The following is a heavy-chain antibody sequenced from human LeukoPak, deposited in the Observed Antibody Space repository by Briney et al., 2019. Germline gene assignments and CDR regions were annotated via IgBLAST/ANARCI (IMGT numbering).Heavy chain of an antibody. Sequence: PGRSLRLSCAASGFIFTTYGAHWVRQAPGKGLEWVAVIWHDKTDKYYADSVKGRFTISRDNSKNTLYLQMDSLRVEDTAVHYCARGRDLPAFDLWGQGTLVTVSS. J-gene: IGHJ3*01. CDR3: ARGRDLPAFDL. CDR2: IWHDKTDK. D-gene: IGHD3-10*01. V-gene: IGHV3-33*01. CDR1: GFIFTTYG.